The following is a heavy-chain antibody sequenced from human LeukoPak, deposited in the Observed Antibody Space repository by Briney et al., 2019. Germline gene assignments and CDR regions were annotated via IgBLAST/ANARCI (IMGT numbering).Heavy chain of an antibody. Sequence: GASVKVSCKASGYTFTSYDINWVRQATGQGLEWMGWINPNSGNTGYAQKFQGRVTITRNTSISTAYMELSSLRSEDTAVYYCARSGGGRGSYTVDYWGQGTLVTVSS. CDR2: INPNSGNT. D-gene: IGHD1-26*01. V-gene: IGHV1-8*03. CDR1: GYTFTSYD. J-gene: IGHJ4*02. CDR3: ARSGGGRGSYTVDY.